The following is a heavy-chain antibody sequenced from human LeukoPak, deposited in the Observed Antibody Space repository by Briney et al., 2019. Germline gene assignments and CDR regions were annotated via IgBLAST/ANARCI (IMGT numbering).Heavy chain of an antibody. Sequence: SETLSLTCTVSGGSISSYYWSWVRQPAGKGLEWIGRIYTSGSTNYNPSLKSRVTMSVDTSKNQFSLKLSSVTAADTAVYYCASSGWHRYYFDYWGQGTLVTVSS. CDR2: IYTSGST. V-gene: IGHV4-4*07. CDR3: ASSGWHRYYFDY. CDR1: GGSISSYY. J-gene: IGHJ4*02. D-gene: IGHD6-19*01.